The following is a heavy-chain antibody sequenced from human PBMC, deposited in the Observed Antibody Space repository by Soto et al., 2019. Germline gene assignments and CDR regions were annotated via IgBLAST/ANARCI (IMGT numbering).Heavy chain of an antibody. CDR2: ISYDGSNK. CDR3: AKEISARGQQLGDY. CDR1: GFTFSSYG. D-gene: IGHD6-13*01. J-gene: IGHJ4*02. Sequence: QVQLVESGGGVVQPGRSLRLSCAASGFTFSSYGMHWVRQAPGKGLEWVAVISYDGSNKYYADSVKGRFTISRDNSKNTLYLQMNSLRAEDTAVYSCAKEISARGQQLGDYWGQGTLVTVSS. V-gene: IGHV3-30*18.